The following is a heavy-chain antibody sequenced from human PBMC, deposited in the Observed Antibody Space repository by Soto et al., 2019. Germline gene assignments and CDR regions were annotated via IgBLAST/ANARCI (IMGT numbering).Heavy chain of an antibody. CDR1: GFTFSSYA. D-gene: IGHD6-19*01. CDR3: ARSNSSGWYSYYGMDV. J-gene: IGHJ6*02. CDR2: ISYDGSNK. Sequence: QVQLVESGGGVVQPGRSLRLSCAASGFTFSSYAMHWVRQAPGKGLEWVAAISYDGSNKYYADSVKGRFTISRDNSKNTLYLQMNSLRAEDTAVYYCARSNSSGWYSYYGMDVWGQGTTVTVSS. V-gene: IGHV3-30-3*01.